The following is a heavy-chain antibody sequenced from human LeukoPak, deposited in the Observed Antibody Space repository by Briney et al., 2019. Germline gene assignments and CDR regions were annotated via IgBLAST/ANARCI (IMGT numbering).Heavy chain of an antibody. V-gene: IGHV4-39*01. CDR3: ARGTSSSWYRWFDY. CDR1: SRSITCTSTD. CDR2: IFYRART. Sequence: SPTLSPTQPLYSRSITCTSTDSGRLRQPPGKGLQPIGSIFYRARTSYNPSRKSRVTIAVDTSKNQFSLKMSAVTAADTAVYYCARGTSSSWYRWFDYWGQGTLVAVSS. J-gene: IGHJ4*02. D-gene: IGHD6-13*01.